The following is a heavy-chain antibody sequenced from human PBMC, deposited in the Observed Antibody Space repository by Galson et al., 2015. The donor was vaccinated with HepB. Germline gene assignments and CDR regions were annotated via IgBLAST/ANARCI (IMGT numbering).Heavy chain of an antibody. D-gene: IGHD5-18*01. Sequence: QSGAEVKKPGESLKISCKGSGYSFGSYWTGWVRQMPGKGLEWMGSIYPGDSDTRYSPSFQGQVTISADKSISTAYLQWSSLKASDSAMYYCVRHEASYGPAVYWGQRTLVTVSS. CDR2: IYPGDSDT. CDR1: GYSFGSYW. CDR3: VRHEASYGPAVY. J-gene: IGHJ4*02. V-gene: IGHV5-51*01.